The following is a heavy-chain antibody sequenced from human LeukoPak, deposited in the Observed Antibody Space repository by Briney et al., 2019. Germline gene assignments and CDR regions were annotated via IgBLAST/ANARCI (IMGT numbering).Heavy chain of an antibody. CDR3: ARRAHMSSGSGY. CDR1: GYTFTGYY. D-gene: IGHD6-19*01. CDR2: INPNSGGT. J-gene: IGHJ4*02. Sequence: ASVKVSCKASGYTFTGYYMHWVRQAPGQGLEWMGWINPNSGGTNYAQKFQGRVTMTMDTSISTAYMELSRLRSDDTAVYYCARRAHMSSGSGYWGQGTLVTVSS. V-gene: IGHV1-2*02.